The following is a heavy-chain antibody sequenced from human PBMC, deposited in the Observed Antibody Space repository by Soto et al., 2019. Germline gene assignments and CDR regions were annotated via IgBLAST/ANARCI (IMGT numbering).Heavy chain of an antibody. CDR3: ARERGSGWAFDY. CDR2: ISSSSTI. J-gene: IGHJ4*01. V-gene: IGHV3-48*01. Sequence: EVQLVESGGDLVQPGGSLRLSCAASGFTFSTYSMNWVRQAPGKGLEWVSSISSSSTIYYADSVKGRFTISRDNVQNSLHLQIHSLRAEDTAVYYCARERGSGWAFDYWGHGTLVTVSS. CDR1: GFTFSTYS. D-gene: IGHD6-19*01.